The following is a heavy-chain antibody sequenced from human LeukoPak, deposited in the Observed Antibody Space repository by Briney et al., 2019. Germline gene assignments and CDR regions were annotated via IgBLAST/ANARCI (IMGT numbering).Heavy chain of an antibody. D-gene: IGHD2-2*01. V-gene: IGHV4-38-2*02. Sequence: PSETLSLTCTVSGYSISSGYYWGWIRQPPGKGLEWIGSIYHSGNTYYNPSLKSRVTISVDTSKNQFSLKLSSVTAADTAVYYCARDRAVAAGMHYFDFWGQGTLVTVSS. J-gene: IGHJ4*02. CDR1: GYSISSGYY. CDR3: ARDRAVAAGMHYFDF. CDR2: IYHSGNT.